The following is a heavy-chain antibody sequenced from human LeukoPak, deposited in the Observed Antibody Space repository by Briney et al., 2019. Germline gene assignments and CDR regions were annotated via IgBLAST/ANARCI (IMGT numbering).Heavy chain of an antibody. CDR1: GFTFSSYG. V-gene: IGHV3-30*02. CDR2: IRYDGSNK. J-gene: IGHJ4*02. D-gene: IGHD3-10*02. Sequence: PGGSLRLSCAASGFTFSSYGMHWVRQAPGKGLEWVAFIRYDGSNKYYADSVKGRFTISRDNSKNTLYLQMDSLRAEDTAVYYCARDPERYLRTGHYDYWGQGTLVIVSS. CDR3: ARDPERYLRTGHYDY.